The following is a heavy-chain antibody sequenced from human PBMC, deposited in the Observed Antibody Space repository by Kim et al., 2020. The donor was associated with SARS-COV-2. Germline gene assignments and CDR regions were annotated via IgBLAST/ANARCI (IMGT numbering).Heavy chain of an antibody. CDR3: AREYSGWFDP. V-gene: IGHV4-31*03. Sequence: SETLSLTCTVSGGSISSGGYYWSWIRQHPGKGLEWIGYIYYSGSTYYNPSLKSRVTISVDTSMNQFSLKLSSVTAADTAVYYCAREYSGWFDPWGQGTLVTVSS. D-gene: IGHD2-15*01. CDR2: IYYSGST. CDR1: GGSISSGGYY. J-gene: IGHJ5*02.